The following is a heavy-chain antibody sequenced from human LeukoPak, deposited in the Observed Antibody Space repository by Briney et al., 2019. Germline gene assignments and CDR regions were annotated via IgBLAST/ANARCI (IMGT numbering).Heavy chain of an antibody. CDR1: GFIVSSKY. CDR2: INSGGST. J-gene: IGHJ4*02. CDR3: ARGDPAITL. D-gene: IGHD5-12*01. Sequence: GGSLRLSCAAAGFIVSSKYMSWVRQAPGKGLEWVSSINSGGSTYYADSVKGRFTISRDDSKNTLYLQMNSLRAEDTAVYYCARGDPAITLWGQGTLVTVSS. V-gene: IGHV3-66*01.